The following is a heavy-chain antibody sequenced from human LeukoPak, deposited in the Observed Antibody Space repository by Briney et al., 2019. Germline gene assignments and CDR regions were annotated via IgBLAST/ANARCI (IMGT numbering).Heavy chain of an antibody. J-gene: IGHJ6*03. V-gene: IGHV4-34*01. D-gene: IGHD6-13*01. CDR1: GGSFSGYY. Sequence: SETLSLTCAVYGGSFSGYYWSWIRQPPGKGLEWIGEINHSGSTNYNPSLKSRVTISVDTSKNQFSLKLSSVTAADTAVYYCARSRSSSWYSRDYYYYMDVWGKGTTVTVSS. CDR2: INHSGST. CDR3: ARSRSSSWYSRDYYYYMDV.